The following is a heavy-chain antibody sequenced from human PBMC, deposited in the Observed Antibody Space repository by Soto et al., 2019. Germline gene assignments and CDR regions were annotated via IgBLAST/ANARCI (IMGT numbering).Heavy chain of an antibody. V-gene: IGHV3-30*03. CDR1: GFTFSTYG. Sequence: GGSLRLSCAASGFTFSTYGMHWVRQAPGKGLEWVAVISYDGSNKYYADSVKGRFTISRDNSKNTLYLQMNGLRAEDTAVYYCTLLLDRSGFYFYSYWGQG. CDR2: ISYDGSNK. CDR3: TLLLDRSGFYFYSY. D-gene: IGHD3-22*01. J-gene: IGHJ4*02.